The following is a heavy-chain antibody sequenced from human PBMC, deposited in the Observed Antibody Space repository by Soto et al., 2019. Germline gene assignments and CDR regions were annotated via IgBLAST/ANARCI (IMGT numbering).Heavy chain of an antibody. V-gene: IGHV3-48*01. CDR3: ARDLYSSSWYDAFDI. CDR1: GFTFSSYT. J-gene: IGHJ3*02. Sequence: EVQLVESGGGLVQPGGSLRLSCAASGFTFSSYTMNWVRQAPGKGLEWVSYISSSSGTRYYADSVKGRFTVSRDNAKHSLYLQMNSLRAEDTPVYHCARDLYSSSWYDAFDIWGQGTVVTVSS. CDR2: ISSSSGTR. D-gene: IGHD6-13*01.